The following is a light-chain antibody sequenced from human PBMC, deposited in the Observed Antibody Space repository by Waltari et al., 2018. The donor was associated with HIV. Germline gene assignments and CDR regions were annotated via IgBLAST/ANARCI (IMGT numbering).Light chain of an antibody. CDR3: QVWESGGDIVF. CDR2: DAR. J-gene: IGLJ2*01. CDR1: DIGSES. Sequence: SYVVTQTPSVSVAPGQTARITCAGDDIGSESVHWYQQKPGQAPVLVDYDARDRPAGSPGRFTGSNSGNTATLTITRVEAGDEADYYCQVWESGGDIVFFGGGTKLTVL. V-gene: IGLV3-21*02.